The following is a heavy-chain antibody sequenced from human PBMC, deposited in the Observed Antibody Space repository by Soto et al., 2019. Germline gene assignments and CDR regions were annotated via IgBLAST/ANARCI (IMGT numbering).Heavy chain of an antibody. J-gene: IGHJ4*02. Sequence: QVQLQESGPGLVKPSGTLSLTCAVPSGSISSSNWWSWVRQPPGKGLEWIGEIYHSGSTNYNPSLKSRVTISVDKSKNQFSLKLSSVTAADTAVYYCARVGSGTNGTHAWDYWGQGTLVTVSS. CDR3: ARVGSGTNGTHAWDY. V-gene: IGHV4-4*02. CDR1: SGSISSSNW. D-gene: IGHD2-8*01. CDR2: IYHSGST.